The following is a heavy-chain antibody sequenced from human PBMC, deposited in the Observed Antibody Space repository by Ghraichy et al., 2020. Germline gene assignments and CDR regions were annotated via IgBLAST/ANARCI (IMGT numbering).Heavy chain of an antibody. D-gene: IGHD3-3*01. CDR3: ARDFPSRDFWSGYSNYYYYYGMDV. J-gene: IGHJ6*02. V-gene: IGHV3-53*01. CDR1: GFTVSSNY. CDR2: IYSGGST. Sequence: GGSLRLSCAASGFTVSSNYMSWVRQAPGKGLEWVSVIYSGGSTYYADSVKGRFTISRDNSKNTLYLQMNSLRAEDTAVYYCARDFPSRDFWSGYSNYYYYYGMDVWGQGTTVTVSS.